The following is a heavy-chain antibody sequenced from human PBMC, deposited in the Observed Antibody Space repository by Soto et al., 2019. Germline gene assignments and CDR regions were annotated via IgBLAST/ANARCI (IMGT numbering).Heavy chain of an antibody. CDR3: ARDAESGSYSGY. V-gene: IGHV1-18*01. D-gene: IGHD1-26*01. CDR1: GYTFSSYG. J-gene: IGHJ4*02. Sequence: ASVKVSCKASGYTFSSYGINWVRQAPGQGLEWMGWISAYNGNTNYAQKLQGRVAMTTDTSTSTVYMELRSLRSDDTAVYYCARDAESGSYSGYWGQGTLVTVSS. CDR2: ISAYNGNT.